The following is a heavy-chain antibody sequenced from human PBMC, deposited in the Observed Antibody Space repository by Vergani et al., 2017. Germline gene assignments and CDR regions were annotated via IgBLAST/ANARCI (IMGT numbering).Heavy chain of an antibody. Sequence: QVRLQESGPGLVKPSETLSLTCSVPGGSMSGYYWSCIRQPPGKELEWIGYMYHSGSTNYTPSLATRVTRSGDTSKNQFSLKLNSVTAADTAVYYCGRVSDFYGLGSRLLDLWGQGILVTVSS. CDR3: GRVSDFYGLGSRLLDL. CDR2: MYHSGST. CDR1: GGSMSGYY. J-gene: IGHJ5*02. D-gene: IGHD3-10*01. V-gene: IGHV4-59*01.